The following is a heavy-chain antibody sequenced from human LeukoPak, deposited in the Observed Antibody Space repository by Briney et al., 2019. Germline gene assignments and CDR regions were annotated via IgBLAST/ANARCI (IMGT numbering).Heavy chain of an antibody. D-gene: IGHD3-10*01. CDR1: GGSISSYY. Sequence: PSETLSLTRTVSGGSISSYYWSWIRQPPGKGLEWIGYIYYSGSTNYNPSLKSRVTISVDTSKDQFSLKLSSVTDADTAVYYCARSKVWSDYWGQGTLVTVSS. CDR3: ARSKVWSDY. CDR2: IYYSGST. J-gene: IGHJ4*02. V-gene: IGHV4-59*08.